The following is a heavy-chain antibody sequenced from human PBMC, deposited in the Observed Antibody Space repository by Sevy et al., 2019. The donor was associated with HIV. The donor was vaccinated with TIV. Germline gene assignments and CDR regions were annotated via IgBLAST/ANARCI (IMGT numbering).Heavy chain of an antibody. Sequence: GESLKISCKGSGYIFSDYWIGWVRQMPGKGLEWMGIIYPGDSDTRYSPSSQGQVTISADKSFSTAYLQWGSLKASDTAMYYCARATAGTAPHFSYYTMDVWGQGTTVTVSS. CDR2: IYPGDSDT. V-gene: IGHV5-51*01. CDR3: ARATAGTAPHFSYYTMDV. CDR1: GYIFSDYW. J-gene: IGHJ6*02. D-gene: IGHD6-13*01.